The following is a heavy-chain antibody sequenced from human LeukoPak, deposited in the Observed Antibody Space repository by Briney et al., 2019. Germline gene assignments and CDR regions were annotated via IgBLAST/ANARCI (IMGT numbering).Heavy chain of an antibody. CDR2: TYYRSQQWHS. J-gene: IGHJ4*02. CDR1: GDSVSSNGAS. Sequence: SQTLSLTCAISGDSVSSNGASWNWIRQSPSRGLEWLGRTYYRSQQWHSDYAPPVKGRITLNADTSKNQFSLQLNSMTPEDTAVYYCGRETDFGVVTNWGQGTLVTVSS. CDR3: GRETDFGVVTN. D-gene: IGHD3-3*01. V-gene: IGHV6-1*01.